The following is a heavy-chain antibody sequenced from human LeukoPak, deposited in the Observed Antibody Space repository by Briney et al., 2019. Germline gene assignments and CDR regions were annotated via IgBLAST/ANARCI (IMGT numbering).Heavy chain of an antibody. CDR1: GFTFSSYA. D-gene: IGHD3-10*01. J-gene: IGHJ5*02. CDR2: ISGSGGST. CDR3: AKDLSYYGSGSYPNWFDP. Sequence: GGSLRLSCAASGFTFSSYAVSWVRQAPGKGLEWVSAISGSGGSTYYADSVKGRFTISRDNSKNTLYLQMNSLRAEDTAVYYCAKDLSYYGSGSYPNWFDPWGQGTLVTVSS. V-gene: IGHV3-23*01.